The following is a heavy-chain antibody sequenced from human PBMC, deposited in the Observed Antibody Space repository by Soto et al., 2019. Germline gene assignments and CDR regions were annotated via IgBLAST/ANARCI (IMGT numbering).Heavy chain of an antibody. D-gene: IGHD5-12*01. CDR1: GFTFSSYA. CDR3: AKSSSGYDLGGEYYFDY. J-gene: IGHJ4*02. CDR2: ISYDGSNK. V-gene: IGHV3-30-3*02. Sequence: GGSLRLSCAASGFTFSSYAMHWVRQAPGKGLEWVAVISYDGSNKYYADSVKGRFTISRDNSKNTLYLQMNSLRAEDTAVYYCAKSSSGYDLGGEYYFDYWGQGTLVTVSS.